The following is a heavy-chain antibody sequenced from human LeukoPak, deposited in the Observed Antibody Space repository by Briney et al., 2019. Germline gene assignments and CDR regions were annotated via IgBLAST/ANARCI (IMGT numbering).Heavy chain of an antibody. CDR1: GDSIGSSSYF. CDR3: ARIRPVAGTDY. J-gene: IGHJ4*02. Sequence: PSETPSLTCTVSGDSIGSSSYFWGWIRQPPGKGLEWIGTIYYNGNTYYTPSLKSRVTMSIDTSKNQFSLKLNSVTAADTAVYYCARIRPVAGTDYWGRGTLVTVSS. D-gene: IGHD6-19*01. V-gene: IGHV4-39*07. CDR2: IYYNGNT.